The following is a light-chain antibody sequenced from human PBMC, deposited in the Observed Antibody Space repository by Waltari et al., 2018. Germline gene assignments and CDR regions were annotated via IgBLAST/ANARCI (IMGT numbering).Light chain of an antibody. Sequence: QSALTQPPSASGSPGQSVTISCTGTSSDVGGYNYVSWYQQHPVKAPKLMIYEVSKRPSGVPDRFAGSKSGTTASLTVSGLQAEDEADYYCSSYAGSAVVFGGGTKLTVL. CDR2: EVS. CDR1: SSDVGGYNY. CDR3: SSYAGSAVV. J-gene: IGLJ2*01. V-gene: IGLV2-8*01.